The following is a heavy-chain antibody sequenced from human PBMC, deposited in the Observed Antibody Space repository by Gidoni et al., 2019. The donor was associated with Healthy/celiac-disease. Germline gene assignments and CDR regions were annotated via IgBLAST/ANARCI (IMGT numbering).Heavy chain of an antibody. CDR2: ISYDGSNK. V-gene: IGHV3-30*18. CDR3: AKEDTAMVTGDYYFDY. J-gene: IGHJ4*02. Sequence: QVQLVESGGGVVQPGRSLRRSCAASGFTFSSDGMHWVRQAPGKGLEWVAVISYDGSNKYYADSVKSRFTISRDNSKNTLYLQMNSLRAEDTAVYYCAKEDTAMVTGDYYFDYWGQGTLVTVSS. CDR1: GFTFSSDG. D-gene: IGHD5-18*01.